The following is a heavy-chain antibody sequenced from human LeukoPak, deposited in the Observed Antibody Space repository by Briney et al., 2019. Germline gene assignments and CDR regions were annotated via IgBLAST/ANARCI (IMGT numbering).Heavy chain of an antibody. V-gene: IGHV1-2*02. J-gene: IGHJ6*03. Sequence: ASVTVSFKSSVYTFTVYYMHWVRQAPGQGLEWLGWINPNNGGTNFAQNFQGRVTMTSDTYINTVYMELSRLRSDDTAMYLCARGGVGTTSYFYYMDVWGKGTTVTVSS. D-gene: IGHD1-26*01. CDR1: VYTFTVYY. CDR2: INPNNGGT. CDR3: ARGGVGTTSYFYYMDV.